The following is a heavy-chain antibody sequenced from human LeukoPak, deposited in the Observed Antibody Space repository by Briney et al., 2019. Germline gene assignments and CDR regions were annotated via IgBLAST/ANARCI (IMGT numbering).Heavy chain of an antibody. CDR3: ARERCSASTTCYSGGWFDT. CDR2: IIPIVGIK. D-gene: IGHD2-15*01. CDR1: GGTFSTNG. J-gene: IGHJ5*02. V-gene: IGHV1-69*04. Sequence: SVKVSCKASGGTFSTNGLSWVRQAPGQGLEWMGRIIPIVGIKNYAQRFQGRVTITADESTNTAYLELTSLRSEDTAVYFCARERCSASTTCYSGGWFDTWGQGTLITVSS.